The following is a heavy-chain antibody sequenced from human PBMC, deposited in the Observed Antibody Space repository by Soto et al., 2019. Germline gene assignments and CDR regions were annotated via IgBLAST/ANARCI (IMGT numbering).Heavy chain of an antibody. D-gene: IGHD2-15*01. CDR3: AKDEGYCSGGSCYGDAFDI. CDR1: GFTFDDYA. J-gene: IGHJ3*02. V-gene: IGHV3-9*01. Sequence: LSLTCAASGFTFDDYAMHWVRQAPGKGLEWVSGISWNSGSIGYADSVKGRFTISRDNAKNSLYLQMNSLRAEDTALYYCAKDEGYCSGGSCYGDAFDIWGQGTMVTVS. CDR2: ISWNSGSI.